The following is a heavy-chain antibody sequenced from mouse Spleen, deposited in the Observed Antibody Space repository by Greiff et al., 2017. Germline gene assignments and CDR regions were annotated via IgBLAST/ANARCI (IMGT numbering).Heavy chain of an antibody. CDR2: ISSGGSYT. V-gene: IGHV5-6*01. CDR3: ARHEVDYRYDRNYYAMDY. Sequence: EVHLVESGGDLVKPGGSLKLSCAASGFTFSSYGMSWVRQTPDKRLEWVATISSGGSYTYYPDSVKGRFTISRDNAKNTLYLQMSSLKSEDTAMYYCARHEVDYRYDRNYYAMDYWGQGTSVTVSS. D-gene: IGHD2-14*01. CDR1: GFTFSSYG. J-gene: IGHJ4*01.